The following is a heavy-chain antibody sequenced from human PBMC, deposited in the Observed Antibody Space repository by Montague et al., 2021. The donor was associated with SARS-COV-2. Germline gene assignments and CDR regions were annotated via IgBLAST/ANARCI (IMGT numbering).Heavy chain of an antibody. CDR1: NGSISGHY. CDR2: IHYRGTT. D-gene: IGHD3-10*01. V-gene: IGHV4-59*08. J-gene: IGHJ4*02. Sequence: SETLSLTCTVSNGSISGHYWTWIRQSPGRGLEWLAYIHYRGTTDYNPSLKSRLTLSVDTSKNQFSLTLTSLTAADTAIYYCARLGSSGSYLAFDYWGQGTLVTVSS. CDR3: ARLGSSGSYLAFDY.